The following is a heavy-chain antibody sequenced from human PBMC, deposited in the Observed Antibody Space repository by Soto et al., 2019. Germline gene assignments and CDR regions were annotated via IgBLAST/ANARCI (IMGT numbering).Heavy chain of an antibody. CDR2: IIPILGIA. V-gene: IGHV1-69*08. J-gene: IGHJ3*02. CDR1: GGTFSSYT. D-gene: IGHD2-15*01. CDR3: ARDGCGGSCYSSYPTAFDI. Sequence: QVQLVQSGAEVKKPGSSVKVSCKASGGTFSSYTISWVRQAPGQGLEWTGRIIPILGIANYAQKFQGRVTITADKSTSTAYMELSSLRSEDTAVYYCARDGCGGSCYSSYPTAFDIWGQGTMVTVSS.